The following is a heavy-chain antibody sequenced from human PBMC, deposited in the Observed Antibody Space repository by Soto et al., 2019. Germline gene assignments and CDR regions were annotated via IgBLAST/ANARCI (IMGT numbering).Heavy chain of an antibody. J-gene: IGHJ5*02. D-gene: IGHD3-22*01. CDR1: GGSISSYY. Sequence: SETLSLTCTVSGGSISSYYWSWIRQPPGKGLEWIGYIYYSGSTNYNPSLKSRVTISVDTSKNQFSLKLSSVTAADTAVYYCAKYYYDSNTYFYRWFDPWGQGTLVTVS. CDR2: IYYSGST. V-gene: IGHV4-59*08. CDR3: AKYYYDSNTYFYRWFDP.